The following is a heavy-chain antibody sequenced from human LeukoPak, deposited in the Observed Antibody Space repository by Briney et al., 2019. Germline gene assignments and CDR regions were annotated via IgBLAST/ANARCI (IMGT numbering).Heavy chain of an antibody. CDR2: IIPIFGTA. D-gene: IGHD6-13*01. V-gene: IGHV1-69*13. CDR1: GGTFSSYA. CDR3: ATSHLGIAAAGPANDAFDI. Sequence: ASVKVSCKASGGTFSSYAISWVRQAPGQGLEWMGGIIPIFGTANYAQKFQGRVTITADESTSTAYMELSSLRSEDTAVYYCATSHLGIAAAGPANDAFDIWGQGTMVTVSS. J-gene: IGHJ3*02.